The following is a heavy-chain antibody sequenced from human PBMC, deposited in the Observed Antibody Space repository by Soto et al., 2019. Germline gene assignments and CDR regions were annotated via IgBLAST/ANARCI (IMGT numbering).Heavy chain of an antibody. V-gene: IGHV3-48*01. CDR2: ISSSSSII. CDR3: ARDKGGSVAGFNWFDP. J-gene: IGHJ5*02. Sequence: TGGSLRLSCVASGSSVSTFGMNWGRQAPGEGLEWVAYISSSSSIIFYGGSVKGRFTASRDNAENSMYLEMNNLRVEDTAVYYCARDKGGSVAGFNWFDPWGHGTLVTVSS. D-gene: IGHD6-19*01. CDR1: GSSVSTFG.